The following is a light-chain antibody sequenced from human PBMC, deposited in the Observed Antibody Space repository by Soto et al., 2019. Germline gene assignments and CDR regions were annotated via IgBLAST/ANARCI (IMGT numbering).Light chain of an antibody. CDR1: ISNIGSNT. Sequence: QSVLTQPPSASVTPGQRVTISCAGSISNIGSNTVSWYQQLPGTAPTLLIYTNNQRPSGVSDRLSGSKSGTSASLTISGLQSEDEADYYCATWDDSMNGLFGGGTKLTV. CDR3: ATWDDSMNGL. CDR2: TNN. J-gene: IGLJ3*02. V-gene: IGLV1-44*01.